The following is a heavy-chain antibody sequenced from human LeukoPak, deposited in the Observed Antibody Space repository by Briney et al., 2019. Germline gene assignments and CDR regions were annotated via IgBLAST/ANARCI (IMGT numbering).Heavy chain of an antibody. Sequence: GGSLRLSCAASGFTFSDYYMSWIRQAPGKGLEWVSYISSGGSTIYYADSVKGRFTISRDNAKNSLYLQMNSLRAEDTAVYYCAREYGRDYYYYGMDVWGQGTTVTVSS. CDR1: GFTFSDYY. D-gene: IGHD4-17*01. CDR3: AREYGRDYYYYGMDV. J-gene: IGHJ6*02. V-gene: IGHV3-11*01. CDR2: ISSGGSTI.